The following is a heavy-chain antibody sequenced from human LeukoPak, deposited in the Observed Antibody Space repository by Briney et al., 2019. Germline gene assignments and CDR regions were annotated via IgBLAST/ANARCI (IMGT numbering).Heavy chain of an antibody. CDR3: ARVWRGPYYYDSSGHLDY. CDR1: GFTVSSNY. CDR2: IYSGGST. V-gene: IGHV3-53*01. J-gene: IGHJ4*02. D-gene: IGHD3-22*01. Sequence: PGGSLRLSCAASGFTVSSNYMSWVRQAPGKGLEWVSVIYSGGSTYYADSVKGRFTISRDNSKNTLYLQMNSLRAEDTAVYYCARVWRGPYYYDSSGHLDYWGQGTLVTVSS.